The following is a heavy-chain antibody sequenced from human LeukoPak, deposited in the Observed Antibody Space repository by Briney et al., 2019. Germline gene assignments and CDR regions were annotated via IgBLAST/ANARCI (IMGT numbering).Heavy chain of an antibody. CDR3: ARQRFFGTGGYYYYYGMDV. V-gene: IGHV5-51*01. CDR1: GYSFTSYW. CDR2: IYPGDSDT. D-gene: IGHD1-1*01. J-gene: IGHJ6*02. Sequence: GESLKISCKGSGYSFTSYWIGWVRQMPGKGLEWMGIIYPGDSDTRYSPSFQGQVTISADKSISTAYLQWSSLKASDTAMYYCARQRFFGTGGYYYYYGMDVWGQGTTVTVSS.